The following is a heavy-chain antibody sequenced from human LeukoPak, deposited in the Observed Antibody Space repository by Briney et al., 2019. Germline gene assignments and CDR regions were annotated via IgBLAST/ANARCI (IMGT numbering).Heavy chain of an antibody. CDR2: ISFGDSDS. CDR1: GYSFTSYW. V-gene: IGHV5-51*01. CDR3: ARHSITMMD. D-gene: IGHD3-22*01. J-gene: IGHJ4*02. Sequence: GESLKISCKGSGYSFTSYWIGWVRQMPGKGLEWVGIISFGDSDSRYSPSIQGQVTISVDKSINTAYLQWSSLKASDTAMYYCARHSITMMDWGQGTLVTVSS.